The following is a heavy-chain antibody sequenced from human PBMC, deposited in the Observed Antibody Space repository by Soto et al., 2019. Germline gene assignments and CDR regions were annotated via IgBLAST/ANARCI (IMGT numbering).Heavy chain of an antibody. CDR2: INHSGST. CDR3: ARAGYYGSGSYYNPKLPFDY. V-gene: IGHV4-34*01. Sequence: SETLSLTCAVYGGSFSGYYWSWIRQPPGKGLEWIGKINHSGSTNYNPSLKSRVTISVDTSKNQFSLKLSSVTAADTAVYYCARAGYYGSGSYYNPKLPFDYWGQGTLVTVSS. J-gene: IGHJ4*02. D-gene: IGHD3-10*01. CDR1: GGSFSGYY.